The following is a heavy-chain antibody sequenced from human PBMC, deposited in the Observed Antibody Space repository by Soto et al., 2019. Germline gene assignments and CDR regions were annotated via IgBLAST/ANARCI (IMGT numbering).Heavy chain of an antibody. D-gene: IGHD6-6*01. Sequence: QVQLVQSGAEVKKPGSSVKVSCKASGGTFSSYAISWVRQAPGQGLEWMGGIIPIFGTANYAQKFQGRGTITADESTSTAYMELSSLRSEDTAVYYCARGYTAARPGGYYYGMDVWGQGTTVTVSS. J-gene: IGHJ6*02. CDR1: GGTFSSYA. CDR2: IIPIFGTA. CDR3: ARGYTAARPGGYYYGMDV. V-gene: IGHV1-69*01.